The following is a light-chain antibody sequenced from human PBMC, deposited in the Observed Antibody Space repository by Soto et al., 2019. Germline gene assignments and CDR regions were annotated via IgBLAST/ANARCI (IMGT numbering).Light chain of an antibody. V-gene: IGKV3-20*01. CDR2: GAS. CDR1: QSVSSSF. J-gene: IGKJ5*01. Sequence: EIVLTQSPGTLSLSPGERATLSCRASQSVSSSFLAWYQQKVGQAPRLLIYGASSRDTGIPDRFSGSGSGTDFTLTISRLEPEDFAVYYCQQYGSSPRTFGQGTRLEI. CDR3: QQYGSSPRT.